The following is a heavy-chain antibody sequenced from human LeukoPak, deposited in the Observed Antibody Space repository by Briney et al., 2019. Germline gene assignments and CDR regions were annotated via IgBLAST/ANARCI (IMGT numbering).Heavy chain of an antibody. J-gene: IGHJ5*02. D-gene: IGHD3-22*01. Sequence: SETLSLTCSVSGYSINSGYFWAWVRQTPGKGLEWIGDMHHTGTTYYNPSLKSRVTISVDKSKNQFSLKLSSVTAADTAVYYCARDYYDSSGYYYNLNWFDPWGQGTLVTVSS. CDR2: MHHTGTT. CDR1: GYSINSGYF. CDR3: ARDYYDSSGYYYNLNWFDP. V-gene: IGHV4-38-2*02.